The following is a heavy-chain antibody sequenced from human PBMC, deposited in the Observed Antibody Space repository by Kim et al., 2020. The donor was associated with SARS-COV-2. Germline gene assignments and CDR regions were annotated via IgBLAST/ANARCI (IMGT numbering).Heavy chain of an antibody. V-gene: IGHV4-34*01. Sequence: SETLSLTCAVYGGSFSGYYWSWIRQPPGKGLEWIGEINHSGSTNYNPSLKSRVTISVDTSKNQFSLKLSSVTAADTAVYYCASYGYSGYAGPFDYWGQGTLVTVSS. CDR1: GGSFSGYY. D-gene: IGHD5-12*01. J-gene: IGHJ4*02. CDR2: INHSGST. CDR3: ASYGYSGYAGPFDY.